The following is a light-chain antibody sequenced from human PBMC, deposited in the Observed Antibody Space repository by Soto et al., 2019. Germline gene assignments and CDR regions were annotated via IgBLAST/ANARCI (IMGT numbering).Light chain of an antibody. CDR2: WAS. J-gene: IGKJ4*01. Sequence: DIVMTPSPDSLRVSLGERATITCTSSLNIYFRSNNRNYLAWYQQKSGQPPKLLIYWASTREPGVPDRFSGSGSGTYFTLTIDNVQPDDVAVYYGQQYYTTPLTFGGGTRVDIK. V-gene: IGKV4-1*01. CDR3: QQYYTTPLT. CDR1: LNIYFRSNNRNY.